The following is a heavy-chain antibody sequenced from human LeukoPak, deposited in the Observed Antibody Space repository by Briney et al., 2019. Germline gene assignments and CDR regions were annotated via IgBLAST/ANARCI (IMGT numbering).Heavy chain of an antibody. V-gene: IGHV6-1*01. D-gene: IGHD6-13*01. CDR2: TYCRSKWYN. CDR3: ARGKYSSSWYTDAFDI. Sequence: ASQTLSLTCAISGDSVSSNSAAWHWIRQSPSRGLEWLGRTYCRSKWYNDYAVSVKSRITINPDTSKNQFSLQLNSVTPEDTAVYYCARGKYSSSWYTDAFDIWGQGTMVTVSS. CDR1: GDSVSSNSAA. J-gene: IGHJ3*02.